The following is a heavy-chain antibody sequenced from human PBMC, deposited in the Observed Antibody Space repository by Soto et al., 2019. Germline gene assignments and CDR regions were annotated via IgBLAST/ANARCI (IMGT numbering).Heavy chain of an antibody. Sequence: SETLSLTCTVSGGSISSYYWSWIRQPPGKGLEWIGYIYYSGSTNYNPSLKSRVTISVDTSKNQFSLKLSSVTAADTAVYYCARHRGPAYYYYMDVWGKGTTVTVSS. J-gene: IGHJ6*03. CDR1: GGSISSYY. V-gene: IGHV4-59*08. CDR3: ARHRGPAYYYYMDV. CDR2: IYYSGST. D-gene: IGHD2-2*01.